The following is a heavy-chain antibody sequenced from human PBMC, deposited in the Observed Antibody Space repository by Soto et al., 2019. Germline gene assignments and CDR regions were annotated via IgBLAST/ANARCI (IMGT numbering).Heavy chain of an antibody. CDR1: GFTVSSYA. CDR2: ISGSGST. CDR3: AKALRFTFTTGYYMDV. V-gene: IGHV3-23*01. Sequence: EVQLLESGGVLVQPGGSLRLSCAASGFTVSSYAMSLVRQAPGKGLEWVSVISGSGSTYSADSVKGRFTISRDSSKNTVYLQMNSLRAEDTAVYYCAKALRFTFTTGYYMDVWGRGTTVTVSS. J-gene: IGHJ6*03. D-gene: IGHD3-16*01.